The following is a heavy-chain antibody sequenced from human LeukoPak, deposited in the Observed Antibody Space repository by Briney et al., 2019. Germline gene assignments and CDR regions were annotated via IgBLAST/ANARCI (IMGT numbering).Heavy chain of an antibody. CDR2: ISSSSSYI. Sequence: GGSLRLSCAASGFTFSSYSMNWVRQAPGKGLEWVSSISSSSSYIYYADSVKGRFTISRDNAKNSLYLQMNSLRAEDTAVYYCARHSGIAVAGTEFDYWGQGTLVTVSS. J-gene: IGHJ4*02. D-gene: IGHD6-19*01. CDR3: ARHSGIAVAGTEFDY. CDR1: GFTFSSYS. V-gene: IGHV3-21*01.